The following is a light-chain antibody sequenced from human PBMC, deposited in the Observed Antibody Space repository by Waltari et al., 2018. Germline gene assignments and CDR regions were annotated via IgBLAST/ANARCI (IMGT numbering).Light chain of an antibody. CDR3: QACDDSTAV. CDR2: QDT. CDR1: KLGDKY. J-gene: IGLJ3*02. Sequence: SYELTQPPSVSVSPGQTASITCSGDKLGDKYACWYQQMPGRSPVLVIYQDTKRPSVIPVRFSASNSGNTATLTISGTKATDEADYFSQACDDSTAVVGEGTKLTVL. V-gene: IGLV3-1*01.